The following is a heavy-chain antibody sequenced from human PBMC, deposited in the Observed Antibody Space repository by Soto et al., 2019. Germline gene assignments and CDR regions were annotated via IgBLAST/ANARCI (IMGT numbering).Heavy chain of an antibody. CDR2: IWYDGSNK. D-gene: IGHD2-2*01. CDR3: ARDYCSRTSCYDY. J-gene: IGHJ4*02. CDR1: GFTLSSHG. V-gene: IGHV3-33*01. Sequence: PGGSLRLSCAASGFTLSSHGMHWVRQAPGKGLEWVAVIWYDGSNKYYGDSVKGRFTISRDTTKNTLYLQMSRLKAEDTAVYYCARDYCSRTSCYDYWGQGTRVTVSS.